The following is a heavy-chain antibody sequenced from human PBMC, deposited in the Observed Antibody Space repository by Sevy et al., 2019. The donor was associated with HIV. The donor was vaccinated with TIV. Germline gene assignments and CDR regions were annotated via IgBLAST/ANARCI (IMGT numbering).Heavy chain of an antibody. J-gene: IGHJ4*02. D-gene: IGHD6-13*01. CDR1: GYTFTSYG. CDR2: ISAYNGNT. CDR3: ARVGIAAVGTTNPKRFDY. V-gene: IGHV1-18*01. Sequence: ASVKVSCKASGYTFTSYGISWVRQAPGQGLEWMGWISAYNGNTNYAQKLQGRVTMTTDTSTSTAYMELRSLRSDDTAVYYCARVGIAAVGTTNPKRFDYWGQGTLVTVSS.